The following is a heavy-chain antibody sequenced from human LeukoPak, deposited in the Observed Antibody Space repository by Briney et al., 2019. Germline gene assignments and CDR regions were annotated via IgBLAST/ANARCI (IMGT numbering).Heavy chain of an antibody. CDR2: IYYSGST. J-gene: IGHJ4*02. D-gene: IGHD3-10*01. V-gene: IGHV4-39*07. Sequence: PSETLSLTCTVSGGSISSSSYYWGWIRQPPGKGLEWIGSIYYSGSTYYNPSLKSRVTISVDTSKNQFSLKLSSVTAADTAVYYCARDYGRRQEYWGQGTLVTVSS. CDR1: GGSISSSSYY. CDR3: ARDYGRRQEY.